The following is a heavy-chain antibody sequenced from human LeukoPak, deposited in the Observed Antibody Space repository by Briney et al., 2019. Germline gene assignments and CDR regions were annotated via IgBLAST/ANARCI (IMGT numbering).Heavy chain of an antibody. D-gene: IGHD3-22*01. V-gene: IGHV1-46*01. CDR1: GYTFTSYY. J-gene: IGHJ4*02. CDR3: ARDLRYYDSSGYLFC. Sequence: ASVKVSCKASGYTFTSYYMHWVRQAPGQGLEWMGIINPSGGSTSYAQKFQGRVTMTRDTSTSTVYMELSSLRSEDTAVYYCARDLRYYDSSGYLFCWGQGTLVTVSS. CDR2: INPSGGST.